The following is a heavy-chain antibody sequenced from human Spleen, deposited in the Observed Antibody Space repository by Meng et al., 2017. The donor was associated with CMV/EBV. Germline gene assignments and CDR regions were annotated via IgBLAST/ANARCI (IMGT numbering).Heavy chain of an antibody. D-gene: IGHD6-13*01. CDR2: IYPGDSDT. J-gene: IGHJ5*02. V-gene: IGHV5-51*01. CDR1: GYSFTSYW. CDR3: ARQQQQLGRRFDP. Sequence: GESLKISCKGSGYSFTSYWIGWVRQMPGKGLEWMGIIYPGDSDTRYSPSFQGQVTISADKSISTAYLQWSSLKASDTAMYYCARQQQQLGRRFDPWGQGTLVTVSS.